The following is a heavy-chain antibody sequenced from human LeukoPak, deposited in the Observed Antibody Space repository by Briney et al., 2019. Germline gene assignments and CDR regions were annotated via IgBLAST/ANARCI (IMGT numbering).Heavy chain of an antibody. V-gene: IGHV1-18*04. Sequence: ASVKVSCKASGYIFTGYYMHWVRQAPGQGLEWMGWISAYNGNTNYAQKLQGRVTMTTDTSTSTAYMELRSLRSDDTAVYYCARDEYQLPLLDYWGQGTLVTVSS. CDR3: ARDEYQLPLLDY. J-gene: IGHJ4*02. CDR1: GYIFTGYY. D-gene: IGHD2-2*01. CDR2: ISAYNGNT.